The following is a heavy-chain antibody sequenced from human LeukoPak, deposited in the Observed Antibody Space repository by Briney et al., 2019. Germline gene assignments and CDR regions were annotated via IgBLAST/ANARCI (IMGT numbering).Heavy chain of an antibody. Sequence: ASVKVSCKASGGTFSSYAISWVRRAPGQGLEWMGGIIPIFGTANYAQKFQGRVTITADESTSTAYMELSSLRSEDTAVYYCARAPRTVPAADYYYYYMDVWGKGTTVTISS. CDR2: IIPIFGTA. D-gene: IGHD2-2*01. V-gene: IGHV1-69*13. CDR3: ARAPRTVPAADYYYYYMDV. J-gene: IGHJ6*03. CDR1: GGTFSSYA.